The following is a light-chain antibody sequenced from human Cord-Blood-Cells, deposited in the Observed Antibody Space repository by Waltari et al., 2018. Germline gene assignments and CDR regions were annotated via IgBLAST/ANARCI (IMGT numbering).Light chain of an antibody. CDR1: SSDVGGYNY. J-gene: IGLJ2*01. Sequence: QSALTQPASVSGSPGQSITISCTGTSSDVGGYNYVSWYQQHPGKAPTRMIYDVSERPSGVSNRFSGSKSGNTASLTISGLQAEDEADYYCSSYTSSSTLVFGGGTKLTVL. CDR3: SSYTSSSTLV. V-gene: IGLV2-14*01. CDR2: DVS.